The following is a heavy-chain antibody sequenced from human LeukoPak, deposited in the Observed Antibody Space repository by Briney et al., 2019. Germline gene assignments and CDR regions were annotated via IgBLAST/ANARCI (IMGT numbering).Heavy chain of an antibody. Sequence: GGSLRLSCAASGFTFSSYSMNWVRQAPGKGLEWVSSISSSSSYIYYADSVKGRFTISRDNAKNSLYLQMNSLRAEDTAVYYCARDMVERYYDFWSGYYSEGFDYWGQGTLVTVSS. D-gene: IGHD3-3*01. CDR2: ISSSSSYI. CDR1: GFTFSSYS. CDR3: ARDMVERYYDFWSGYYSEGFDY. V-gene: IGHV3-21*01. J-gene: IGHJ4*02.